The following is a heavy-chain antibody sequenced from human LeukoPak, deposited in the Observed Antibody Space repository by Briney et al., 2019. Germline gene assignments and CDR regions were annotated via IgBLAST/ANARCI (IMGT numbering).Heavy chain of an antibody. CDR1: GGSFSGYY. V-gene: IGHV4-34*01. J-gene: IGHJ6*03. D-gene: IGHD3-9*01. Sequence: SETLSLTCAVYGGSFSGYYWSWIRQPPGKGLEWIGEINHSGSTNYNPSLKSRVTISVDTSKNQFSLKLSSVTAADTAVYYCARRAHILTAPYCMDVWGQGTTVTVSS. CDR2: INHSGST. CDR3: ARRAHILTAPYCMDV.